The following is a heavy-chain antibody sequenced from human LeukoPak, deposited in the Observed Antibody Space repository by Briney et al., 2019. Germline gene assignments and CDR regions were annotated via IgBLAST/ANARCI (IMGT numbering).Heavy chain of an antibody. CDR3: ARYVVAAAGTVYFQH. V-gene: IGHV4-59*01. CDR1: GGSISSYY. Sequence: SETLSLTCTVSGGSISSYYWSWIRQPPGKGLEWIGYIYYSGSTNYNPSLKSRVTISVDTSKNQFSLKLSSVTAADTAVYYCARYVVAAAGTVYFQHWGQGTLVTVSS. CDR2: IYYSGST. J-gene: IGHJ1*01. D-gene: IGHD6-13*01.